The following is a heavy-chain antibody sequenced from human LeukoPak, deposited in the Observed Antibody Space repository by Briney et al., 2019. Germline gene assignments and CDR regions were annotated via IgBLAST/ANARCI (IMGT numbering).Heavy chain of an antibody. CDR2: INHSGST. Sequence: SETLSLTCTVSGGSISSYYWSWIRQPPGKGLEWIGEINHSGSTNYNPSLKSRVTISVDTSKNQFSLKLSSVTAADTAVYYCARVPVLRFLEWLLPPRSYYFDYWGQGTLVTVSS. D-gene: IGHD3-3*01. CDR1: GGSISSYY. J-gene: IGHJ4*02. CDR3: ARVPVLRFLEWLLPPRSYYFDY. V-gene: IGHV4-34*01.